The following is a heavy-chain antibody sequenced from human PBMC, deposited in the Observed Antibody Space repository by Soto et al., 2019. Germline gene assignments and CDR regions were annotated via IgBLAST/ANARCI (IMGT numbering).Heavy chain of an antibody. V-gene: IGHV1-69*08. CDR3: ARDYYDSSGYYLGGVDY. CDR1: GGTFSSYT. D-gene: IGHD3-22*01. J-gene: IGHJ4*02. Sequence: QVQLVQSGAEVKKPGSSVKVSCKASGGTFSSYTISWVRQAPGQGLEWMGRIIPILGIANYAQKFQGRVTITGDKPTSTAYMELSSRRSEDTAVYYCARDYYDSSGYYLGGVDYWGQGTLVTVSS. CDR2: IIPILGIA.